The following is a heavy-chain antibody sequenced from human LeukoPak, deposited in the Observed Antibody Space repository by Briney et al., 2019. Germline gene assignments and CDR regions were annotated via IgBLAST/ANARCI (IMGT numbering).Heavy chain of an antibody. Sequence: SETLSLTCTVSGGSISSSSYYWGWIRQPPGKGLEWIGSIYYSGSTYYNPSLKSRVTISVDTSKNQFSLKLSSVTAADTAVYYCARQYISPEANIVVVPAAMDWFDPWGQGTLVTVSS. J-gene: IGHJ5*02. CDR1: GGSISSSSYY. CDR2: IYYSGST. CDR3: ARQYISPEANIVVVPAAMDWFDP. V-gene: IGHV4-39*01. D-gene: IGHD2-2*01.